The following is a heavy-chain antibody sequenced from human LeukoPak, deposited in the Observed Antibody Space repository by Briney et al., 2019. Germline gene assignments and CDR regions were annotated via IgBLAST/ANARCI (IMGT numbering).Heavy chain of an antibody. J-gene: IGHJ3*02. CDR3: ASGAYYHDSSGYAFDI. CDR2: IYYSGTT. Sequence: PSETLSLTCTVSGGSISTYYWSWIRQPPGKGLGWIGYIYYSGTTNSSPSLKSRITFSVDPSKNQFSLTMTSVTAADTAVYYCASGAYYHDSSGYAFDIWGQGTIVTVSS. V-gene: IGHV4-59*08. CDR1: GGSISTYY. D-gene: IGHD3-22*01.